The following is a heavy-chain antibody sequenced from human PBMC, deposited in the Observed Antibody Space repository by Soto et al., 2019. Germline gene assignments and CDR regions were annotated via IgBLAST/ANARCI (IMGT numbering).Heavy chain of an antibody. CDR3: AKDWGHGDYVFDN. CDR2: ISDDGRNK. V-gene: IGHV3-30*18. D-gene: IGHD4-17*01. Sequence: QVQLVESGGGVVQPGRSLRVSCAASGFSFNTFGIHWVRQAPGKGLEWVALISDDGRNKYFADSVKGRFTISRDNSNNTLYLQMNSLRAEDTAVYYCAKDWGHGDYVFDNTGQGTLVIVSS. CDR1: GFSFNTFG. J-gene: IGHJ4*02.